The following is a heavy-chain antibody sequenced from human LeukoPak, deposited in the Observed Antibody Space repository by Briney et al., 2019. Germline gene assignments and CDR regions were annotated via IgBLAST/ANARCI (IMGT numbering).Heavy chain of an antibody. CDR1: GFTFSNYG. CDR3: ATSDAEDS. V-gene: IGHV3-30*02. Sequence: GGSLRLSCAASGFTFSNYGMHWVRQAPDKGLEWVAFIHNDGTKEYYGDSVKVRFTVSRDNSQNTLYLQMNSLKVEDSSIYYCATSDAEDSWGQGTRVIVSS. CDR2: IHNDGTKE. J-gene: IGHJ4*02.